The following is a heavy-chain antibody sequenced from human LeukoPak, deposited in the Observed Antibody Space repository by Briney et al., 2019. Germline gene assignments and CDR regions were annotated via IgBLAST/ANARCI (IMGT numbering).Heavy chain of an antibody. J-gene: IGHJ4*02. CDR3: AAHGAYCGGDCYSDY. CDR1: GGSISSYY. Sequence: SETLSLTCTVSGGSISSYYWSWIRQPPGKGLEWIGYIYYGGSTNYNPSLKSRVTISVDTSKNQFSLKLSSVTAADTAVYYCAAHGAYCGGDCYSDYWGQGTLVTVSS. D-gene: IGHD2-21*02. CDR2: IYYGGST. V-gene: IGHV4-59*01.